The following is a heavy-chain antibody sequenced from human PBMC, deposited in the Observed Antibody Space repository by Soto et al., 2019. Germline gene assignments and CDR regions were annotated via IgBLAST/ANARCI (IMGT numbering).Heavy chain of an antibody. CDR1: GYTFTSYG. CDR3: ARDPRRDIVVVPAAIPGFDP. V-gene: IGHV1-18*04. D-gene: IGHD2-2*02. J-gene: IGHJ5*02. CDR2: ISAYNGNT. Sequence: QVQLVQSGAEVKKPGASVKVSCKASGYTFTSYGISWVRQAPGQGLEWMGWISAYNGNTNYAQKLQDRVTMTTDTSTSTAYMELRSLRSDDTAVYYCARDPRRDIVVVPAAIPGFDPWGQGTLVTVSS.